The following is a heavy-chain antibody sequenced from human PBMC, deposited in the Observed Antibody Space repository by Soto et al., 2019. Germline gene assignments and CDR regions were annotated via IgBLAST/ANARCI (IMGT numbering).Heavy chain of an antibody. CDR2: IYPGDSDT. D-gene: IGHD6-13*01. CDR3: ARHRTSSSWYYYYYGMDV. J-gene: IGHJ6*02. Sequence: GESLKISCKGSGYSFASYWIGWVRQMPGKGLEWMGIIYPGDSDTRYSPSFQGQVTISADKSISTAYLQWSSLKASDTAMYYCARHRTSSSWYYYYYGMDVWGQGTTVTVSS. V-gene: IGHV5-51*01. CDR1: GYSFASYW.